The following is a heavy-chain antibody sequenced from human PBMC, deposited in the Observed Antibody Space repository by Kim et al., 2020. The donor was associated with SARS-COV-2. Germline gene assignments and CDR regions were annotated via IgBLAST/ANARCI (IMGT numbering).Heavy chain of an antibody. D-gene: IGHD6-13*01. J-gene: IGHJ2*01. CDR1: GGSISSYY. V-gene: IGHV4-59*01. Sequence: SETLSLTCTVSGGSISSYYWSWIRQPPGKGLEWIGYIYYSGSTNYNPSLKSRVTISVDTSKNQFSLKLSSVTAADTAVYYCARRSGWYVAYGYFDLWGRGTLVTVSS. CDR2: IYYSGST. CDR3: ARRSGWYVAYGYFDL.